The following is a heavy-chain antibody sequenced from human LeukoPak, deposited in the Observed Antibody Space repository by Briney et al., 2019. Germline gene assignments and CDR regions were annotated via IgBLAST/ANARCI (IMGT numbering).Heavy chain of an antibody. J-gene: IGHJ4*02. V-gene: IGHV4-38-2*02. Sequence: SETLSLTCTVSGYSISSGYYWGWIRPPPEKGLEWIGEIYHSGDTHYNPSLKSRVTISVDKSKNQFSLSLSSVTAADTAVYYCARNSRYDQEYWGQGVLVIVSS. CDR3: ARNSRYDQEY. D-gene: IGHD3-16*01. CDR2: IYHSGDT. CDR1: GYSISSGYY.